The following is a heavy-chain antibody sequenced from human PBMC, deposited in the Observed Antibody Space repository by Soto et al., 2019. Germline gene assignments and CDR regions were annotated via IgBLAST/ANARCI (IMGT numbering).Heavy chain of an antibody. CDR2: IYWDDDK. J-gene: IGHJ3*02. CDR1: GFSLSTSGVG. Sequence: SGPTLVNPTQTLTLTCTFSGFSLSTSGVGVGWIRQPPGKALEWLALIYWDDDKRYSPSLKSRLTITKDTSKNQVVLTMTNMDPVDTATYYCADRVLGVAATAFDIGGQGTMVTVAS. CDR3: ADRVLGVAATAFDI. D-gene: IGHD2-15*01. V-gene: IGHV2-5*02.